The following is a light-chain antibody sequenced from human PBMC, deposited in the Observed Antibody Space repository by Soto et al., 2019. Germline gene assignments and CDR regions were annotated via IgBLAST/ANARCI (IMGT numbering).Light chain of an antibody. Sequence: QPVLTQSPSASASLGASVKLTCTLSSGHSSYAIAWHQQQPEKGPRYLMNLNIDGSHSKGDGIPDCFSGSSSGAERYLTISSLQSEDEADYYCQTWVTGIVVFGGGTKVTVL. CDR2: LNIDGSH. CDR1: SGHSSYA. CDR3: QTWVTGIVV. V-gene: IGLV4-69*01. J-gene: IGLJ2*01.